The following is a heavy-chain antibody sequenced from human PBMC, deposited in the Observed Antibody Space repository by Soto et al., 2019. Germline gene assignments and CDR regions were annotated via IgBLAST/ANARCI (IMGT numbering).Heavy chain of an antibody. D-gene: IGHD3-3*01. CDR3: ARGQRFSDWFDP. V-gene: IGHV4-4*07. CDR1: GGTISGYY. CDR2: IYSSGNT. J-gene: IGHJ5*02. Sequence: KTSETLSLTCSVSGGTISGYYRTWIRQPAGKGLEWIGRIYSSGNTNYNPSLQSRVTMSLDTSNNQFSLRLPSVTAADTAVYYCARGQRFSDWFDPWGQGTLVTVSS.